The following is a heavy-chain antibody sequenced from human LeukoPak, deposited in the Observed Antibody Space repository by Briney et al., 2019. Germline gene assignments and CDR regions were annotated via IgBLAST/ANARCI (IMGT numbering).Heavy chain of an antibody. V-gene: IGHV3-74*01. CDR2: ISPDGSTT. CDR1: GFPFSRDS. CDR3: ASDVAYKFDY. Sequence: GGSLRLSCAASGFPFSRDSMHWVRQSPGKGLVWLSRISPDGSTTNYADFVKGRFTISRGNVKNTLYLQMNSLRDEDTAVYYCASDVAYKFDYWGQGTLVTFSS. J-gene: IGHJ4*02. D-gene: IGHD1-1*01.